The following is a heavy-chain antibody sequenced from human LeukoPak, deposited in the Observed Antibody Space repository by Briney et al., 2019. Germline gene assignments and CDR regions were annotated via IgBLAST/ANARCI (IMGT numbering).Heavy chain of an antibody. CDR3: ARWGWGYCSGGSCPSDAFDI. D-gene: IGHD2-15*01. CDR2: IPHSGVT. V-gene: IGHV4-38-2*02. CDR1: GYSITSGYD. Sequence: SGTLSLTCTVSGYSITSGYDWGWIRQPPGKGLEWIGRIPHSGVTYFNPSLKSRVTLSVDTTKSQFSLKLSSVTAADTAVYYCARWGWGYCSGGSCPSDAFDIWGQGTMVTVSS. J-gene: IGHJ3*02.